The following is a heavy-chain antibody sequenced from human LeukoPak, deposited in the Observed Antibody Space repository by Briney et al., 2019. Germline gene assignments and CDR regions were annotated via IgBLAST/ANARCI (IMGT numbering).Heavy chain of an antibody. CDR3: ARDLFGSNWFDP. CDR1: GYTFTNYS. CDR2: ISAYNGNT. V-gene: IGHV1-18*01. Sequence: ASVKVSCKASGYTFTNYSISWMRQAPGQGLEWMGWISAYNGNTNYAQKLQGRVTMTTDTSTSTAYMELRSLRSDDTAVYYCARDLFGSNWFDPWGQGTLVTVSS. J-gene: IGHJ5*02. D-gene: IGHD3-10*02.